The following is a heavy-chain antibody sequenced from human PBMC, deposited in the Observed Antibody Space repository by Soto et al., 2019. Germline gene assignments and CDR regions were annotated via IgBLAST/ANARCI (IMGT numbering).Heavy chain of an antibody. CDR2: ISGSGGSA. CDR3: ARGDYYDRRFDS. J-gene: IGHJ4*02. CDR1: GFPISTYA. V-gene: IGHV3-23*01. Sequence: GGSLRLSCAASGFPISTYAMSWVRQAPGKGLEWVSAISGSGGSAYYAGSVKGRFTISRDNAKNSLYLQMNSLRAEDTAVYYCARGDYYDRRFDSWGQGTLVTVSS. D-gene: IGHD3-22*01.